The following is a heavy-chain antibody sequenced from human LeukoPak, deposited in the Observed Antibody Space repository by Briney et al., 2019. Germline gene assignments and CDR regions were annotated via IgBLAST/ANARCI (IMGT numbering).Heavy chain of an antibody. CDR3: ARHENGWFGELYLPY. CDR2: ISSSSSYI. J-gene: IGHJ4*02. V-gene: IGHV3-21*01. CDR1: GFTFSSYA. Sequence: GGSLRLSCAASGFTFSSYAMSWVRQAPGKGLEWVSSISSSSSYIYYADSVKGRFTISRDNAKNSLYLQMNSLRAEDTAVYYCARHENGWFGELYLPYWGQGTLVTVSS. D-gene: IGHD3-10*01.